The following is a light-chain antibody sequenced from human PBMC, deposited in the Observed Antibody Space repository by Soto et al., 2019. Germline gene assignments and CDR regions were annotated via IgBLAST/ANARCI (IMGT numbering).Light chain of an antibody. CDR3: QQYNNWPIT. V-gene: IGKV3-15*01. CDR1: QTVGSN. Sequence: IVLTQSPATLSVSPGQRAAXXXXASQTVGSNLAWYQQRPGQAPRLIIYGASTRATGVPARFSGSGSGTEFTLTISSLQSEDFALYYCQQYNNWPITFGQGTRLEI. CDR2: GAS. J-gene: IGKJ5*01.